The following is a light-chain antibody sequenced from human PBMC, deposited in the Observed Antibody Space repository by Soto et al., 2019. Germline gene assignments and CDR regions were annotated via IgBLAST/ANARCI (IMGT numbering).Light chain of an antibody. CDR1: SNDVGAYHY. Sequence: VLTQPRSVSGSPGQSVTISCTGTSNDVGAYHYVSWYQHHPGKAPKLIIYDVTQRPSGIPDRFSGSKSGNTASLTISGLQADDEADYHCCSYADNYFYVFGTGTKVTVL. V-gene: IGLV2-11*01. CDR3: CSYADNYFYV. J-gene: IGLJ1*01. CDR2: DVT.